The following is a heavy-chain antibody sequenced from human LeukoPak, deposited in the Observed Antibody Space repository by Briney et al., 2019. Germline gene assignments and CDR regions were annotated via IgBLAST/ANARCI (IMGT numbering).Heavy chain of an antibody. D-gene: IGHD2-8*01. CDR3: VRNLMGSSEH. CDR1: GFAFSRDW. CDR2: INRDATYM. Sequence: GGPLRLSCTASGFAFSRDWMHWVRQAPGKGLIWVARINRDATYMNYAESVRGRFTISRDNAKNTLHLQMNSLRVDDTALYHCVRNLMGSSEHWGQGTLVTVSS. V-gene: IGHV3-74*01. J-gene: IGHJ1*01.